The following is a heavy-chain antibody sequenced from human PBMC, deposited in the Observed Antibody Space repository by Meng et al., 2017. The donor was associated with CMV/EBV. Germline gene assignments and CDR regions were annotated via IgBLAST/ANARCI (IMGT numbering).Heavy chain of an antibody. CDR1: GFTFSSYS. Sequence: GSLRLSCAASGFTFSSYSMNWVRQAPGKGLEWVSSISSSSSYIYYADSVKGRFTISRDNAKNSLYLQMNSLRAEDTAVYYCARDRGYCSSTSCQYYYYYGMDVWGQGTTVTVSS. CDR2: ISSSSSYI. V-gene: IGHV3-21*01. D-gene: IGHD2-2*01. CDR3: ARDRGYCSSTSCQYYYYYGMDV. J-gene: IGHJ6*02.